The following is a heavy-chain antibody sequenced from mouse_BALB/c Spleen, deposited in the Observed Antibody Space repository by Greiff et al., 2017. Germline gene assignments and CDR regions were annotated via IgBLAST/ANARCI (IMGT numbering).Heavy chain of an antibody. V-gene: IGHV5-6*01. D-gene: IGHD1-1*01. Sequence: EVKLVESGGDLVKPGGSLKLSCAASGFTFSSYGMSWVRQTPDKRLELVATISSGGSYTYYPDRVKGRFTISRDNAKNTLYLHMSSLKSEDTAMYYCARQGNYYGSSSLYAMDYWGQGTSVTVSS. CDR1: GFTFSSYG. J-gene: IGHJ4*01. CDR3: ARQGNYYGSSSLYAMDY. CDR2: ISSGGSYT.